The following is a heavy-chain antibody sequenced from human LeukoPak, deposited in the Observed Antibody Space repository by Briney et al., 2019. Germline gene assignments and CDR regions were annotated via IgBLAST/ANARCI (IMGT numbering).Heavy chain of an antibody. D-gene: IGHD3-16*02. V-gene: IGHV4-4*07. J-gene: IGHJ5*02. Sequence: SETLSLTCTGSGGSISSYYWSWLRQPAGKGLEWIGRIYTSGSTNYNPSLKSRVTMSVDTSKNQFSLKLSSVTAADTAVYYCAREEHDYVWGSYRPNWFDPWGQGTLVTVSS. CDR3: AREEHDYVWGSYRPNWFDP. CDR1: GGSISSYY. CDR2: IYTSGST.